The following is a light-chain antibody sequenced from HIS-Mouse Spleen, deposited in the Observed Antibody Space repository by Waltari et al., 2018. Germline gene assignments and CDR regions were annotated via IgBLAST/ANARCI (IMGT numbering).Light chain of an antibody. CDR2: GAS. J-gene: IGKJ1*01. Sequence: EIVLTQSPGTLSLSPGERATLSCRTQREPWKPQQQQQQQQKPGQAPRLLIYGASSRATGIPDRFSGSGSGTDFTLTISRLEPEDFAVYYCQQYGSSPPWPFGQGTKVEIK. V-gene: IGKV3-20*01. CDR1: EPWKPQ. CDR3: QQYGSSPPWP.